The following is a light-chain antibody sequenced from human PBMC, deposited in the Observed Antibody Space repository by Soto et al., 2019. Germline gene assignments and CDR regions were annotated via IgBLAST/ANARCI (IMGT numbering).Light chain of an antibody. V-gene: IGKV1-39*01. CDR3: QQSYSTSWT. Sequence: DIQMTQSPSSLSASVGDRVTITCRASQSISSYLNWYQQKPGKAPNLLVYAASSLQSGVPSRFSGSGFGTDFTLTISSLQPEDFATYYCQQSYSTSWTFGQGTKVEIK. J-gene: IGKJ1*01. CDR2: AAS. CDR1: QSISSY.